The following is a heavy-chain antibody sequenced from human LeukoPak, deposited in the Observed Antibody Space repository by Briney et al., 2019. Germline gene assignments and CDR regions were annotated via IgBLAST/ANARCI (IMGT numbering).Heavy chain of an antibody. Sequence: GASVKVSCKASGYTFTGYYMHWVRQAPGQGLEWMGWINTNTGNPTYAQGFTGRFVFSLDTSVSTAYLQISSLKAEDTAVYYCARDWDAAEMATINLVWDYWGQGTLVTVSS. CDR1: GYTFTGYY. CDR3: ARDWDAAEMATINLVWDY. V-gene: IGHV7-4-1*02. CDR2: INTNTGNP. J-gene: IGHJ4*02. D-gene: IGHD5-24*01.